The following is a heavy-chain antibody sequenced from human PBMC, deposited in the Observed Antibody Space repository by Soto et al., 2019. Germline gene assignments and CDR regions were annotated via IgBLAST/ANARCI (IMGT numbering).Heavy chain of an antibody. CDR2: ISYDGSNK. CDR1: GFTFSSYG. Sequence: QVQLVESGGGVVQPGRSLRLSCAASGFTFSSYGMHWVRQAPGKGLEWVAVISYDGSNKYYADSVKGRFTISRDNSKNTLYLQMNSLRAEDTAVYYCEKDTNRNWNPGSAFGSWGQGTLVTVSA. CDR3: EKDTNRNWNPGSAFGS. V-gene: IGHV3-30*18. D-gene: IGHD1-1*01. J-gene: IGHJ4*02.